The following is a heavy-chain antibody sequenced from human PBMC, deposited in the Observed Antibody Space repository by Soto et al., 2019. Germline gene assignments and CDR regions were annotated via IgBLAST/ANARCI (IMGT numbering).Heavy chain of an antibody. Sequence: SETLSLTCTVSGGSISSAAYCWSWIRQSPDKGLDWIGHIYDGGTTYSSPSLKGRVTMSADTSETQFSLKLSSVSAADTAVYYCARGPSGDKIDYWGQGIQVTVSS. CDR1: GGSISSAAYC. CDR3: ARGPSGDKIDY. CDR2: IYDGGTT. J-gene: IGHJ4*02. D-gene: IGHD7-27*01. V-gene: IGHV4-30-4*01.